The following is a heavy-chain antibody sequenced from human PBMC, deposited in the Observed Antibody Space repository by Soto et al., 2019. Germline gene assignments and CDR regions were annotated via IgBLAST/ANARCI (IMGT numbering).Heavy chain of an antibody. CDR1: GFTFSSYG. V-gene: IGHV3-33*01. Sequence: QVQLVESGGGVVQPGRSLRLSCAASGFTFSSYGMHWVRQAPGKGLEWVAVIWYDGSNKYYADSVKGRFTISRDNSKNTLYLQRNSLRAEDTAVYYCARDGGHVEMATIFDYWGQGTLVTVSS. CDR2: IWYDGSNK. CDR3: ARDGGHVEMATIFDY. J-gene: IGHJ4*02. D-gene: IGHD5-12*01.